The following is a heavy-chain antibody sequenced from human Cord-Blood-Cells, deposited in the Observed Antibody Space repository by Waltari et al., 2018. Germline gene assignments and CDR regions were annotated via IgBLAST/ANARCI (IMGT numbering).Heavy chain of an antibody. D-gene: IGHD3-16*01. V-gene: IGHV1-69-2*01. J-gene: IGHJ4*02. Sequence: EVQLVQSGAEVKTPGATVKISCKVSGYTFTDYYMHWVQQAPGKGREWMGLGDRKDGKTISAEKFQGRVTITADTSTDTAYMELSSLRAEDTAVYYWAGGSGNYWGQGTLVTVSS. CDR3: AGGSGNY. CDR1: GYTFTDYY. CDR2: GDRKDGKT.